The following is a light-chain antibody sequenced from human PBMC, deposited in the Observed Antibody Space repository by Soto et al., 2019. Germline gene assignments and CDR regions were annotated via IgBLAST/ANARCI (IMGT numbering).Light chain of an antibody. Sequence: QSVLTQPPSVSAAPGQKVTISCSGSSSNIGSHYVSWYQQLPGTAPKPLIYDDNKRPSGIPDRFSGSKSGTSATLGITGLQTGDEADYYCATWDTSLSAHVVFGGGTKVTVL. CDR2: DDN. V-gene: IGLV1-51*01. J-gene: IGLJ2*01. CDR1: SSNIGSHY. CDR3: ATWDTSLSAHVV.